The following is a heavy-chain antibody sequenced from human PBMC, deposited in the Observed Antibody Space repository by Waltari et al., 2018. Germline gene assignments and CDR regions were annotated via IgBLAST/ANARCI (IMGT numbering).Heavy chain of an antibody. Sequence: QVQLVQSGAEVKKPGASVKVSCKASGYTFTSYAMHWVRQAPGQRLEWMGWINAGNGNTNYAQKFQGRVTMTRDTSISTAYMELSRLRSDDTAVYYCARGLTMVQGVADYWGQGTLVTVSS. V-gene: IGHV1-3*01. CDR1: GYTFTSYA. CDR2: INAGNGNT. J-gene: IGHJ4*02. CDR3: ARGLTMVQGVADY. D-gene: IGHD3-10*01.